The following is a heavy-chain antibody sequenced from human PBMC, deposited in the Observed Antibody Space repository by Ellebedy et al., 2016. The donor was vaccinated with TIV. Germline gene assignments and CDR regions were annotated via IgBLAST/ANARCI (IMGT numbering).Heavy chain of an antibody. CDR2: MNPNSGNT. D-gene: IGHD6-13*01. V-gene: IGHV1-8*01. CDR1: GYTFTSYD. J-gene: IGHJ4*02. Sequence: SVKVSCXASGYTFTSYDINWVRQATGQGLEWMGWMNPNSGNTGYAQKFQGRVTMTRNTSISTAYMELSSLRSEDTAVYYCARVYKSPNYHGIAAAGFWGQGTLVTVSS. CDR3: ARVYKSPNYHGIAAAGF.